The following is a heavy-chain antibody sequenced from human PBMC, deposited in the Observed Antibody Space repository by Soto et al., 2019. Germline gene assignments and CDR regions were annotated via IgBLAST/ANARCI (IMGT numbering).Heavy chain of an antibody. CDR1: GGSISSGGYY. Sequence: SETLSLTCTVSGGSISSGGYYWSWIRQHPGKGLEWIGYIYYSGSTYYNPSLKSRVTISVDTSKNQFSLKLSSVTAADTAVYYCARDPGITGDLDAFDIWGQGTMVT. CDR3: ARDPGITGDLDAFDI. D-gene: IGHD1-20*01. V-gene: IGHV4-31*03. J-gene: IGHJ3*02. CDR2: IYYSGST.